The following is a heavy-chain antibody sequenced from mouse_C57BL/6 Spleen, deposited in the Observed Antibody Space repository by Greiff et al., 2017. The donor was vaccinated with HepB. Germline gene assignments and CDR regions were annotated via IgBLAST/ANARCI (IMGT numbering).Heavy chain of an antibody. CDR2: ILPGSGST. Sequence: VQLQQSGAELMKPGASVKLSCKATGYTFTGYWIEWVKQRPGHGLEWIGEILPGSGSTNYNEKCKGKATFTADTSSNTAYMQLSSLTTEDSAISYCASQEAYWGQGTLVTVSA. J-gene: IGHJ3*01. V-gene: IGHV1-9*01. CDR1: GYTFTGYW. D-gene: IGHD3-2*02. CDR3: ASQEAY.